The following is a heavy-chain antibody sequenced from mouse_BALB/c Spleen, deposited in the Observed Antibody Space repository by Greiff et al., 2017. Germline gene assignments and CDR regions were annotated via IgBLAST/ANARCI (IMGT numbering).Heavy chain of an antibody. CDR1: GYTFTDYN. J-gene: IGHJ2*01. D-gene: IGHD1-1*01. CDR3: ARWDYGYFDY. Sequence: VHVKQSGPELVKPGASVKISCKASGYTFTDYNMHWVKQSHGKSLEWIGYIYPYNGGTGYNQKFKSKATLTVDNSSSTAYMELRSLTSEDSAVYYCARWDYGYFDYWGQGTTLTVSS. CDR2: IYPYNGGT. V-gene: IGHV1S29*02.